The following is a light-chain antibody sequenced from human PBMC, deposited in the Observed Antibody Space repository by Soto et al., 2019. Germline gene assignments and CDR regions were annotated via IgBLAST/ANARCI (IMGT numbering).Light chain of an antibody. CDR3: RSYTTSHTRQIV. J-gene: IGLJ1*01. Sequence: QSALTQPASVSGSPGQSGTITCTGTSSDVGGNNYGSWYQPHPGKAPKLRIYDVSNRPSGVSIRFSGSKSDNTPSLTISGLHPVDEADYHGRSYTTSHTRQIVFGTGTKLTVL. CDR2: DVS. V-gene: IGLV2-14*03. CDR1: SSDVGGNNY.